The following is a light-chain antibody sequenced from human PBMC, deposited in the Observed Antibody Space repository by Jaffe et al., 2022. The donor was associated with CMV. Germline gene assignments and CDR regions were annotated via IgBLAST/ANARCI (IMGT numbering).Light chain of an antibody. CDR3: AAWDDSLSGRVL. Sequence: QSVLIQPPSASGTPGQRVTISCSGSDSNIGSNTVHWYQQLPGTAPKLLIHSNNQRPSGVPDRFSASKSGASASLAISGLQSEDEADYYCAAWDDSLSGRVLFGGGTKVTVL. CDR2: SNN. CDR1: DSNIGSNT. J-gene: IGLJ2*01. V-gene: IGLV1-44*01.